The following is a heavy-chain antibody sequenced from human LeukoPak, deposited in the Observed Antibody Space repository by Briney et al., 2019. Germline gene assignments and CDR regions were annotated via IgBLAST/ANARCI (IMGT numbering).Heavy chain of an antibody. CDR2: ISSRSTYR. D-gene: IGHD4-17*01. J-gene: IGHJ1*01. V-gene: IGHV3-21*06. CDR3: ARDMTTATTCYLQH. CDR1: GFTFSDYS. Sequence: GGSLRLSCAASGFTFSDYSMNWVRQAPGKGLDWVSSISSRSTYRYYADSVKGRFTISRDNAKNSLCLQMNSLRAEDTAVYYCARDMTTATTCYLQHWGQGTLVTVSS.